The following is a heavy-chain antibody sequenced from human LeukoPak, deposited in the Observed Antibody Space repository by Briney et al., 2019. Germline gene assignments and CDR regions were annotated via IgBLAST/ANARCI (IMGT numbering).Heavy chain of an antibody. Sequence: GGSLRLLCAASGFTFTSAWLTWVRQAPGKGLEWVVRIKSKTDDGTTDYAAPVKGTITISRDDSKNALNLQMNSLKTEDKAVYYCATGQQLAPEFWGQGTLVTVSS. J-gene: IGHJ1*01. D-gene: IGHD6-6*01. CDR2: IKSKTDDGTT. CDR1: GFTFTSAW. V-gene: IGHV3-15*01. CDR3: ATGQQLAPEF.